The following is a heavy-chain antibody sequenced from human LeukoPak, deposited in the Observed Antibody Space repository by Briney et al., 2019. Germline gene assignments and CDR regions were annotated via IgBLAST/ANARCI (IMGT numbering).Heavy chain of an antibody. CDR1: GYTFTDNY. CDR2: IYPRDGST. Sequence: VKVSCKASGYTFTDNYLHWVRQAPGQGLEWMGMIYPRDGSTSYAQNFQGRVTVTRDTSTTTVHMELRGLRSEDTAVYYCARDQEGFDYWGQGTVVTVSS. J-gene: IGHJ4*02. V-gene: IGHV1-46*01. CDR3: ARDQEGFDY.